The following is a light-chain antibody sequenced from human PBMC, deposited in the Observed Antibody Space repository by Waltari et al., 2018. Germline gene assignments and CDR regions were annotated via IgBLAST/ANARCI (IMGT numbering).Light chain of an antibody. V-gene: IGLV2-23*02. CDR3: CSYAGRNTLV. J-gene: IGLJ3*02. Sequence: QPALTQPASVSGSPGQSSTISCTGTNSDVRSYNLVCWLQQHPGKAPKLMIYEVTKRPSVVSSRFSGSKSGNTASLTISGLQAEDEADYYCCSYAGRNTLVFGGGTKLTVL. CDR2: EVT. CDR1: NSDVRSYNL.